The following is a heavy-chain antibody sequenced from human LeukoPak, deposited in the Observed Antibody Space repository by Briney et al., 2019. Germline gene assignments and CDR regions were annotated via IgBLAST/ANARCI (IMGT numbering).Heavy chain of an antibody. CDR3: ASQTMVRGGVDAFDI. V-gene: IGHV3-7*03. CDR2: IKQDGSEK. D-gene: IGHD3-10*01. Sequence: GGSLRLSCAASGLTVTNAWMSWVRQAPGKGLEWVANIKQDGSEKYYVDSVKGRFTISRDNAKNSLYLQMNSLRAEDTAVYYCASQTMVRGGVDAFDIWGQGTMVTVSS. CDR1: GLTVTNAW. J-gene: IGHJ3*02.